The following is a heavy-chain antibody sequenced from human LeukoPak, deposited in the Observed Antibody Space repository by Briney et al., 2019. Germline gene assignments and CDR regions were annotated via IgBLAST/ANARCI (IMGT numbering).Heavy chain of an antibody. CDR1: GYTFTSYY. D-gene: IGHD1-26*01. CDR3: ARVIVGATSQYYFDY. V-gene: IGHV1-46*01. J-gene: IGHJ4*02. Sequence: ASVKVSCKASGYTFTSYYMHWVRQAPGQGLEWMGIINPSGGSTSYAQKFQGRVTMTRDTSTSTVYMELSSLRSEDTAVYYCARVIVGATSQYYFDYWGQGTLVTVSS. CDR2: INPSGGST.